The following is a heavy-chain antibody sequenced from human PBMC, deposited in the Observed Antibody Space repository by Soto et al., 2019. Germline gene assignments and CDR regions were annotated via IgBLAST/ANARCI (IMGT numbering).Heavy chain of an antibody. V-gene: IGHV4-59*08. CDR1: GDSISTDY. CDR2: IYYGGST. J-gene: IGHJ4*02. CDR3: ARRYGYSFDY. D-gene: IGHD1-1*01. Sequence: SETLSLTCTVSGDSISTDYWSWIQQSPGKGLEWIGFIYYGGSTNYNPSLKSRVTISVDTPKNQFSLKLSSVTAADTAVYYCARRYGYSFDYWGQGTLVTVSS.